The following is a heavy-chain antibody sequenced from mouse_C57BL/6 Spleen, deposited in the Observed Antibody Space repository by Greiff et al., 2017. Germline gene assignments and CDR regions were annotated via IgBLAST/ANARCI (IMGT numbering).Heavy chain of an antibody. D-gene: IGHD1-1*01. Sequence: EVKLVESGGGLVKPGGSLKLSCAASGFTFSSYAMSWVRQTPEKRLEWVATISDGGSYTYYPDNVKGRFTISRDNAKNNLYLQMSHLKSEDTAMYYCARSLYYYGSKGWFAYWGQGTLVTVSA. CDR1: GFTFSSYA. CDR2: ISDGGSYT. CDR3: ARSLYYYGSKGWFAY. J-gene: IGHJ3*01. V-gene: IGHV5-4*03.